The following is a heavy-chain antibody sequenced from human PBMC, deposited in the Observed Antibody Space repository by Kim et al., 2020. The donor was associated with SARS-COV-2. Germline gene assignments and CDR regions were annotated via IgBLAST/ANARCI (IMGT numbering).Heavy chain of an antibody. CDR3: AKVGTKYSAGFNYYYFD. Sequence: SETLSLTCLVSGGAMTSGYWSWIRQTPGTGLEWIGYIFYTGTTHYNPSLKSRVTMSVDTSQNQFSLQMRSMTAADTAVDYCAKVGTKYSAGFNYYYFD. J-gene: IGHJ4*01. CDR1: GGAMTSGY. CDR2: IFYTGTT. V-gene: IGHV4-59*12. D-gene: IGHD5-12*01.